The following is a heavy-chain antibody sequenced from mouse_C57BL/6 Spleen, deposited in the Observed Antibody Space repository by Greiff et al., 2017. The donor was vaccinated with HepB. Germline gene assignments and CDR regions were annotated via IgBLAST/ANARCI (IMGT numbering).Heavy chain of an antibody. CDR3: ARYYYGSGGNYAMDY. CDR2: ISNGGGST. V-gene: IGHV5-12*01. J-gene: IGHJ4*01. Sequence: VQLKESGGGLVQPGGSLKLSCAASGFTFSDYYMYWVRQTPEKRLEWVAYISNGGGSTYYPDTVKGRFTISRDNAKNTLYLQMSRLKSEDTAMYYCARYYYGSGGNYAMDYWGQGTSVTVSS. D-gene: IGHD1-1*01. CDR1: GFTFSDYY.